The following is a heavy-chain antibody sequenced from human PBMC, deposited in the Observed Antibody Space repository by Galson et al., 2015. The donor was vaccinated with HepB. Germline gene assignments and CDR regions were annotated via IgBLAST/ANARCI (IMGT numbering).Heavy chain of an antibody. V-gene: IGHV3-64D*06. D-gene: IGHD2-15*01. J-gene: IGHJ4*02. CDR2: ISSSGGST. Sequence: SLRLSCAASGFTFTTYAMHWVRQAPGKGLEYVSAISSSGGSTYYADSVKGRFTISRDNSKNTVFLQMTSLRVEDTAAYFCVPRYCSGGSCDSPYEYWGQGTLVTVSS. CDR3: VPRYCSGGSCDSPYEY. CDR1: GFTFTTYA.